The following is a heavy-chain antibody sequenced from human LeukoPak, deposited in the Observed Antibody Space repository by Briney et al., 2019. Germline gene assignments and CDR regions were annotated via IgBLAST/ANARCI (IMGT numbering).Heavy chain of an antibody. Sequence: GGSLRLSCAASGFTLSDYYMSWIRQAPGKGLEWVSYISSSGSSIYYADSVKGRFTISRDNAKNSLYLQMNSLRAEGTAVYYCARVFGLVQDAFDIWGQGTMVTVSS. D-gene: IGHD3/OR15-3a*01. CDR1: GFTLSDYY. V-gene: IGHV3-11*01. J-gene: IGHJ3*02. CDR3: ARVFGLVQDAFDI. CDR2: ISSSGSSI.